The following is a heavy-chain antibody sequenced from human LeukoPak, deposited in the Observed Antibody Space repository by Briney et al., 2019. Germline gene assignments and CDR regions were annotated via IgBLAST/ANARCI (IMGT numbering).Heavy chain of an antibody. CDR2: IIPIFGTA. V-gene: IGHV1-69*01. Sequence: SVKVSCKASGATFSSYAISWVRQAPGQGLEWMGGIIPIFGTANYAQKFQGRVTITADESTSTAYMELSSLRSEDTAVYYCAREYDFWSGYFDYWGQGTLVTVSS. CDR1: GATFSSYA. CDR3: AREYDFWSGYFDY. D-gene: IGHD3-3*01. J-gene: IGHJ4*02.